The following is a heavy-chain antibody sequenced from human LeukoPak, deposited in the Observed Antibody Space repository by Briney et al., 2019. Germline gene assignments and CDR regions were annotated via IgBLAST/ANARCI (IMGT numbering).Heavy chain of an antibody. V-gene: IGHV3-11*06. D-gene: IGHD6-13*01. Sequence: GGSLRLSCAASGFTFSDYYMSWIRQAPGKGLEWVSSISSSSSYIYYADSVKGRFTISRDNAKNSLYLQMNSLRAEDTAVYYCARDRAAAGPFDYWGQGTLVTVSS. CDR2: ISSSSSYI. J-gene: IGHJ4*02. CDR1: GFTFSDYY. CDR3: ARDRAAAGPFDY.